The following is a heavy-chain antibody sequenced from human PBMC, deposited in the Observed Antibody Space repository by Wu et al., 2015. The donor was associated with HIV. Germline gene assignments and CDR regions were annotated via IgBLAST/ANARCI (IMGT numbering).Heavy chain of an antibody. V-gene: IGHV1-69*18. Sequence: QEQLVQSGAKLKKPGASVKVSCEASGYTFSGYYIHWVRQAPGQGLEWMGRLIPMYGTANYAQKFQGRVTITADESTSTAYMDVSSLRSDDTAVYYCAGGGGRTSMDPFDFWGQGTLVTVSS. J-gene: IGHJ4*02. CDR2: LIPMYGTA. D-gene: IGHD5-18*01. CDR1: GYTFSGYY. CDR3: AGGGGRTSMDPFDF.